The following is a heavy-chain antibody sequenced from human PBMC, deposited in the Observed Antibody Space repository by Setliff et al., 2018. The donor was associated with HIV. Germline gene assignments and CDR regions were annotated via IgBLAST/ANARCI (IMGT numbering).Heavy chain of an antibody. Sequence: LRLSCAASGFTFGSYWMSWVRQAPGQGLEYVAHIKGDGSKTKYVDSVRGRFTISRDNAKKTLYLQMNSLRAEDTAVYYCVSTPGVFYFDFWGQGTPVTVSS. J-gene: IGHJ4*02. CDR1: GFTFGSYW. CDR2: IKGDGSKT. D-gene: IGHD2-15*01. CDR3: VSTPGVFYFDF. V-gene: IGHV3-7*03.